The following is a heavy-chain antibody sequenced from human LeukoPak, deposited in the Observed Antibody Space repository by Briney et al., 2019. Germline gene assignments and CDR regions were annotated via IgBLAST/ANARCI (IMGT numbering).Heavy chain of an antibody. CDR1: GYIFTNFG. CDR3: ATERGWYGYFDY. D-gene: IGHD6-19*01. J-gene: IGHJ4*02. V-gene: IGHV1-18*01. CDR2: ISAYNGKT. Sequence: ASVKVSCKTSGYIFTNFGITWVRQAPGQGLEWMAWISAYNGKTNYAQKFQGRVTMTTDTSTSTAYMELSSLRSEDTAVYYCATERGWYGYFDYWGQGTLVTVSS.